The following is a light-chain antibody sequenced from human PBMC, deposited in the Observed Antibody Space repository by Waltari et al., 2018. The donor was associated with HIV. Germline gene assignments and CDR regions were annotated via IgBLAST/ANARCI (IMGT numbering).Light chain of an antibody. CDR2: SNN. V-gene: IGLV1-44*01. J-gene: IGLJ3*02. CDR3: AAWDESLNAWV. CDR1: RSNIGSND. Sequence: QSVLPQPPSASGTPGQRVTISCSGSRSNIGSNDVNCYQQVPGTAPKFLMYSNNKRPAVVPDRFPGAKSGTSASLAISGFQADDEADYSCAAWDESLNAWVFGGGTILTVL.